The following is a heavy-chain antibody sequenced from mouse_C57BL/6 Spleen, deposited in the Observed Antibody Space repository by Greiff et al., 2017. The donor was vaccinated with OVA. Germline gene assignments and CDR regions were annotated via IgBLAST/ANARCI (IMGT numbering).Heavy chain of an antibody. CDR3: ATPYGSSPWFAY. CDR2: IYPGDGDT. J-gene: IGHJ3*01. Sequence: VKLVESGPELVKPGASVKISCKASGYAFSSSWMNWVKQRPGKGLEWIGRIYPGDGDTNYNGKFKGKATLTADKSSSTAYMQLSSLTSEDSAVYFCATPYGSSPWFAYWGQGTLVTVSA. CDR1: GYAFSSSW. V-gene: IGHV1-82*01. D-gene: IGHD1-1*01.